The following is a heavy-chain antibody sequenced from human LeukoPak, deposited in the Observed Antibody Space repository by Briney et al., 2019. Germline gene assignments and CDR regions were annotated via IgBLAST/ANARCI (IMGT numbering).Heavy chain of an antibody. CDR2: IKSKTDGGTT. Sequence: GGSLRLSCAASGFTFSSYAMSWVRQAPGKGLEWVGRIKSKTDGGTTNYAAPVKGRFTISRDDSKNTLYLQMNSLKTEDTAVYYCTYNSLSYWGQGTLVTVSS. V-gene: IGHV3-15*06. CDR1: GFTFSSYA. CDR3: TYNSLSY. D-gene: IGHD1-1*01. J-gene: IGHJ4*02.